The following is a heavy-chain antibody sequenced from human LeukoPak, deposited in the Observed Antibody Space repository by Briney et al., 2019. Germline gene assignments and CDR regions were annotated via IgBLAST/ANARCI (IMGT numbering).Heavy chain of an antibody. CDR2: INPNSGGT. J-gene: IGHJ4*02. V-gene: IGHV1-2*04. Sequence: EASVTVSFTASGYSLTSYYMHWVRQAPGQGLEWMGWINPNSGGTNYAQKFQGWVTMTRDTSISTAYMELSRLRSDDTAVYYCARAETAAGTVFELYFDYWGQGTLVTVSS. CDR1: GYSLTSYY. CDR3: ARAETAAGTVFELYFDY. D-gene: IGHD6-13*01.